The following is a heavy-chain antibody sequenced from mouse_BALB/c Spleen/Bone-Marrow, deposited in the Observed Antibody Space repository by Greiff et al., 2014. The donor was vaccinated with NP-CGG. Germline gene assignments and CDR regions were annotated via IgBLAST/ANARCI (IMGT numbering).Heavy chain of an antibody. Sequence: ESGPELVKPGASVKISCKASGYSFTSYYIHWVKQRPGQGLEWIGWIFPGSGNTKYNEKFKGKATLTADTSSSTAYMQLSSLTSEDSAVYFCARGRFTTVVATGAMDYWGQGTSVTVSS. J-gene: IGHJ4*01. CDR2: IFPGSGNT. D-gene: IGHD1-1*01. CDR1: GYSFTSYY. V-gene: IGHV1-66*01. CDR3: ARGRFTTVVATGAMDY.